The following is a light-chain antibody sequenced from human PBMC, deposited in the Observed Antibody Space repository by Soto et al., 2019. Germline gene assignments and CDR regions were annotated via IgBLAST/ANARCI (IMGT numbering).Light chain of an antibody. J-gene: IGKJ5*01. Sequence: DIQMTQSPSTLSASVGDRVTITCRVSQTISSWLAWYQQKPGKAPTLLIYDASTLERGVPSRFSGTGSGTEFTLSIDSLQPDDFATYYCQQYHTSSITFGQGTRLEIK. V-gene: IGKV1-5*01. CDR1: QTISSW. CDR3: QQYHTSSIT. CDR2: DAS.